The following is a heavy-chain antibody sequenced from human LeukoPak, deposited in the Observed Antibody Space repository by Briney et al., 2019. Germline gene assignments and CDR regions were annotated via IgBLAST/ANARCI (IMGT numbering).Heavy chain of an antibody. CDR1: GYTFTGYY. V-gene: IGHV1-2*02. J-gene: IGHJ4*02. CDR3: ARDSSLGSSGWHSGELAFDY. D-gene: IGHD6-19*01. CDR2: INPNSGGT. Sequence: ASVKVSCKASGYTFTGYYMHWVRQAPGQGLEWMGWINPNSGGTNYAQKFQGRVTMTRDTSISTAYMELSRLRSDDTAVYYCARDSSLGSSGWHSGELAFDYWGQGTLVTVSS.